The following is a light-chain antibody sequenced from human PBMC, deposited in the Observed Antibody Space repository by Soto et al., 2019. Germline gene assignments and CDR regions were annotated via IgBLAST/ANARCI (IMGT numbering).Light chain of an antibody. CDR3: QQYSDFLIS. J-gene: IGKJ3*01. CDR2: DAS. V-gene: IGKV1-5*01. Sequence: DIQMTQSPSTLSASVGDRVTITCRASQSISRSLAWYQQKPGKAPSLLIYDASSLEGGVPSRFSGSGFGTEFTLTITNLQPADFETYYCQQYSDFLISFGPGTTVDFK. CDR1: QSISRS.